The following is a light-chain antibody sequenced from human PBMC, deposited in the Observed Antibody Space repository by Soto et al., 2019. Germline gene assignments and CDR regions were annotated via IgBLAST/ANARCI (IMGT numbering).Light chain of an antibody. CDR2: AAS. V-gene: IGKV1-8*01. J-gene: IGKJ1*01. Sequence: AIRMTQSPSSFSASTGDRVTITCRASQGISSYLAWYQQKPGKAPKLLIYAASTLQSGVPSRFSGSGSGTDFTLTISCLQSEDFATYYCQQYSSYPHTCGHVPKVEI. CDR1: QGISSY. CDR3: QQYSSYPHT.